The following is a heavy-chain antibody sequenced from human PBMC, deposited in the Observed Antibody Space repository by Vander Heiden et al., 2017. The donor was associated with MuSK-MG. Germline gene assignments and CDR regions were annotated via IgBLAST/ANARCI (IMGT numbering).Heavy chain of an antibody. CDR3: ARIVRGFDY. V-gene: IGHV1-2*02. J-gene: IGHJ4*02. D-gene: IGHD3-10*02. CDR1: GYTFTDYY. Sequence: QVQLVQSGAEVKKPGASVKVSCKISGYTFTDYYIHWVRQAPGQGRQWMGWINHRREATKYEETFQGRVTMTSDTSISTAYMELTGLKSDDTAVYYCARIVRGFDYWGQGTLVTVSS. CDR2: INHRREAT.